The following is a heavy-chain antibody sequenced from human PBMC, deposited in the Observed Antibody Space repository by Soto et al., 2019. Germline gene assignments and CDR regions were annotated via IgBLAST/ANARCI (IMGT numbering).Heavy chain of an antibody. D-gene: IGHD5-18*01. V-gene: IGHV1-8*01. J-gene: IGHJ4*02. CDR2: MNPNSGNT. CDR1: GYTFTSYD. CDR3: ARGRLGYRYGYKSSGWYLDY. Sequence: QVQLVQSGAEVKKPGASVKVSCKASGYTFTSYDINWVRQATGQGLEWMGWMNPNSGNTGYAQKFQGGVTMTRNTSISTAYMELSSLRSEDTAVYYCARGRLGYRYGYKSSGWYLDYWGQGTLVTVSS.